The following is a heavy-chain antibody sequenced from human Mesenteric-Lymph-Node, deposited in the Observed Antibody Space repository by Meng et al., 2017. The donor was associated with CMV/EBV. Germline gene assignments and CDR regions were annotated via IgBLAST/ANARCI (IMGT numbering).Heavy chain of an antibody. D-gene: IGHD2-2*01. CDR2: ISGSSTTI. CDR1: GFTFSSYW. Sequence: GGSLRLSCAASGFTFSSYWMSWVRQTPGKGLEWVSYISGSSTTIYYADSVKGRFTISRDNAKNSLYLQMNSLRAEDTAVYYCARGPPAARGYFQHWGQGTLVTVSS. J-gene: IGHJ1*01. V-gene: IGHV3-48*04. CDR3: ARGPPAARGYFQH.